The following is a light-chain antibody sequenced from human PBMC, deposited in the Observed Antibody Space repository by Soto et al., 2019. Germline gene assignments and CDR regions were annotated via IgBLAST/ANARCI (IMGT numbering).Light chain of an antibody. J-gene: IGLJ1*01. CDR1: SSDVSGYNY. Sequence: QSVLTQPRSVSGSPGQSVTISCTGTSSDVSGYNYVSWYQQYPGKAPKLIIYDVTKRPSGVPDRFSGSRSGHTASLTISGLQADDEADYYCCSYAGTYTYVFGTGTKLTVL. CDR2: DVT. CDR3: CSYAGTYTYV. V-gene: IGLV2-11*01.